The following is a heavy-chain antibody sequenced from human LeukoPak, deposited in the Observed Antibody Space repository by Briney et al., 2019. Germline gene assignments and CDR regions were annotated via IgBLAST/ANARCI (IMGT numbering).Heavy chain of an antibody. Sequence: PSETLSLTCAVSGGSFSGYYWSWIRQPPGKGLEWIGEINHSGSTNYNPSLMSRVTISVDTSKNQFSRKLSSVTAADTAVYYCARRNIVVVTAAMLLLNWFDPWGQGTLVTVSS. CDR3: ARRNIVVVTAAMLLLNWFDP. CDR1: GGSFSGYY. V-gene: IGHV4-34*01. CDR2: INHSGST. J-gene: IGHJ5*02. D-gene: IGHD2-2*01.